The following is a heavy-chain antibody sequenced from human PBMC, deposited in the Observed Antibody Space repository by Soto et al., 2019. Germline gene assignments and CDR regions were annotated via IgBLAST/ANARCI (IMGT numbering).Heavy chain of an antibody. D-gene: IGHD3-10*01. CDR2: IWNDGSNK. Sequence: LRLSCVGSGFTFSSHGMHWVRQAPGKGLEWVAVIWNDGSNKYYVDSVKGRFTISRDNSKNTLYLQMNSLRAEDTAVYYCARDRNYGSGSFYNVAYWGQGTLVTVSS. V-gene: IGHV3-33*01. J-gene: IGHJ4*02. CDR3: ARDRNYGSGSFYNVAY. CDR1: GFTFSSHG.